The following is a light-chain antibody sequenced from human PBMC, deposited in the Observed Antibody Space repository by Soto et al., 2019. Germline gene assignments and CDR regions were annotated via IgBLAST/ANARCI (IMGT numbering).Light chain of an antibody. CDR3: SSYAATNTLVL. J-gene: IGLJ2*01. V-gene: IGLV2-14*01. CDR1: SSDIGGYNY. Sequence: QSALTQPASVSGSPGQSITISCTGTSSDIGGYNYVSWFQQHPGKAPKLIIYDVNNRPSGVSNRFSGSKSGTTASLAISGLQAEDEAEYFCSSYAATNTLVLFGGGTKVTVL. CDR2: DVN.